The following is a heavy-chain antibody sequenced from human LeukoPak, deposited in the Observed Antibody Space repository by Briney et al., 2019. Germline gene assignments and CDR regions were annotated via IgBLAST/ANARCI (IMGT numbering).Heavy chain of an antibody. D-gene: IGHD2-2*01. Sequence: GGSLRLSCKASEFHSYSLHWVRQAPGKGLEWVGVVSFGGRHKYHADSVKGRFTISRDTSNNKLYLQMNSLRTEDTAVYYCARRVERGGMDVWGQGTTVTVSS. CDR3: ARRVERGGMDV. J-gene: IGHJ6*02. V-gene: IGHV3-30*04. CDR2: VSFGGRHK. CDR1: EFHSYS.